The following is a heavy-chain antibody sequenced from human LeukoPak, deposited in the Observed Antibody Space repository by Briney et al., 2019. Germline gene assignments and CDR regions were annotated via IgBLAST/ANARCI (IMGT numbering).Heavy chain of an antibody. Sequence: GGSLRLSCAASGFTFSRYAMSWVRQAPGKGLEWVSAISGSGGSTYYADSVKGRFTISRDNSKNTLHLQMNSLRAEDTAVYYCAKWTTGYFDYWGQGTLVTVSS. CDR1: GFTFSRYA. CDR2: ISGSGGST. J-gene: IGHJ4*02. D-gene: IGHD4-17*01. V-gene: IGHV3-23*01. CDR3: AKWTTGYFDY.